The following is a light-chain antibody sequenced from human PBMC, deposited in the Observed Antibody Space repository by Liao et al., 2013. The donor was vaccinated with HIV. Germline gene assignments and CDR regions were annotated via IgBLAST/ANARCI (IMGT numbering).Light chain of an antibody. V-gene: IGLV3-1*01. CDR2: QDR. CDR1: KLGDKY. Sequence: SYELTQPPSVSESPGQTAIITCSGEKLGDKYACWYQQKPGQSPVLVMYQDRERPSGIPERFSGSNSGNTATLTISATQAMDEADYYCQAWDSSTAIFGGGTKLTVL. CDR3: QAWDSSTAI. J-gene: IGLJ2*01.